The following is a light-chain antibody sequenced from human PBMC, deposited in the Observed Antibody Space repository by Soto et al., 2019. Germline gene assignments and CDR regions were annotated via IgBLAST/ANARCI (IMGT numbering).Light chain of an antibody. V-gene: IGKV3-20*01. CDR1: QSVSSSS. CDR2: DAF. J-gene: IGKJ2*01. Sequence: EIVLTQSPGTLSLSPGERATLSCRASQSVSSSSLAWYQHKPGQAPRLLIYDAFSRATDIPDRFSGSGSGTDFTLTISRLEHEDFAVYYCQHYGSSPPEYTFGQGTKLEI. CDR3: QHYGSSPPEYT.